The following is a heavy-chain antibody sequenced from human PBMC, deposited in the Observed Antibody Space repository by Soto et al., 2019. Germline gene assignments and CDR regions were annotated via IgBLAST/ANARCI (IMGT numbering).Heavy chain of an antibody. J-gene: IGHJ6*03. D-gene: IGHD2-2*01. Sequence: SETLSLTCTVSGGSISSYYWSWIRQPPGKGLEWIGYIYYSGSTNYNPSLKSRVTISVDTSKNQFSLKLSSVTAADTAVYYCARPVYRVVPAAMRKGGDYYYYYMDVWGKGTTVTVSS. V-gene: IGHV4-59*01. CDR1: GGSISSYY. CDR2: IYYSGST. CDR3: ARPVYRVVPAAMRKGGDYYYYYMDV.